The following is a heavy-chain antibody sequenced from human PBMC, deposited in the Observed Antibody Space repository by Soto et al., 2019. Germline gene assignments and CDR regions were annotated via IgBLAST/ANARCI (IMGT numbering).Heavy chain of an antibody. CDR3: ARHGLSAFWSGYPTYYFDY. CDR2: IYYSGST. Sequence: QVQLQESGPGLVKPSETLSLTCTVSGGSISSYYWSWIRQPPGKGLEWIGYIYYSGSTNYNPSLKSRVTISVDTSKNQFSLKLSSVTAADTAVYYCARHGLSAFWSGYPTYYFDYWGQGTLVTVSS. CDR1: GGSISSYY. D-gene: IGHD3-3*01. J-gene: IGHJ4*02. V-gene: IGHV4-59*08.